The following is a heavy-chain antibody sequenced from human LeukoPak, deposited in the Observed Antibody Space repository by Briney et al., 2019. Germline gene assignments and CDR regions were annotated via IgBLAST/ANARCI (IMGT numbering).Heavy chain of an antibody. CDR1: GFTFSSYE. CDR2: ISSSGSTI. CDR3: ARGRGYSYGYNWFDP. J-gene: IGHJ5*02. D-gene: IGHD5-18*01. Sequence: GGSLRLSCAASGFTFSSYEVNWVRQAPGKGLEWVSYISSSGSTIYYADSVKGRFTISRDNAKNSLYLQMNSLRAEDTAVYYCARGRGYSYGYNWFDPWGQGTLVTVSS. V-gene: IGHV3-48*03.